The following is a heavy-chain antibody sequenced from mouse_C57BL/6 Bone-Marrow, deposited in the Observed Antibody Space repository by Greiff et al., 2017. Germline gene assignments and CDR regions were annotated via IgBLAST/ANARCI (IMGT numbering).Heavy chain of an antibody. CDR1: GYTFTDYE. Sequence: VQLQQSGAELVRPGASVTLSCKASGYTFTDYEMHWVKQTPVHGLEWIGAIDPETGGTAYNQKFKGKAILTADKSSSTAYMELRSLTSEDSAVYYCTRSDFVGDYWGQGTTLTVSS. J-gene: IGHJ2*01. CDR2: IDPETGGT. CDR3: TRSDFVGDY. V-gene: IGHV1-15*01.